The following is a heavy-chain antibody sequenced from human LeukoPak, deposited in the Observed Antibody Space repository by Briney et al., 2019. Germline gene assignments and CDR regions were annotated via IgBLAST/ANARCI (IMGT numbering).Heavy chain of an antibody. Sequence: PSETLSLTCTVSGGSISSYYWTWIRQPPGKGLEWIGYIYYSGSTKYNPSLKSRVTISLDTSKNQFSLKQNSVTAADTAVYYCARAAVYCSSTSCPFDPWGQGTLVTVSS. D-gene: IGHD2-2*01. CDR1: GGSISSYY. J-gene: IGHJ5*02. CDR3: ARAAVYCSSTSCPFDP. CDR2: IYYSGST. V-gene: IGHV4-59*01.